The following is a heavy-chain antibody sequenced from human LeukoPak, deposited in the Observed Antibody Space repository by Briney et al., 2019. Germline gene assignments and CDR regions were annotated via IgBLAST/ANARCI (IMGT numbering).Heavy chain of an antibody. Sequence: SVKVSCKASGGTFSSYAISWMRQAPGQGLEWMGGIIPIFGTANYAQKFLGRVTITTDESTSTVYMELSSLRSEDTAVYYCAREGLGYCSSTSCYWDNWFDPWGQGTLVTVSS. CDR2: IIPIFGTA. CDR3: AREGLGYCSSTSCYWDNWFDP. D-gene: IGHD2-2*01. V-gene: IGHV1-69*05. CDR1: GGTFSSYA. J-gene: IGHJ5*02.